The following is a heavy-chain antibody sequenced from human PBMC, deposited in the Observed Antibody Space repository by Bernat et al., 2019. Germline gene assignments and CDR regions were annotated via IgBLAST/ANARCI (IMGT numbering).Heavy chain of an antibody. CDR2: IPYDGSNK. CDR3: ANGPPSIRYYVDY. CDR1: GFTFSSYG. V-gene: IGHV3-30*18. D-gene: IGHD3-9*01. Sequence: QVQLVESGGGVVQPGRSLRLSCAASGFTFSSYGMHWVRQAPGKGLEWVAVIPYDGSNKYYADSVKGRFTISRDNSKNTLYLQMNSLRAEDTAVYYCANGPPSIRYYVDYWGQGTLVTVSS. J-gene: IGHJ4*02.